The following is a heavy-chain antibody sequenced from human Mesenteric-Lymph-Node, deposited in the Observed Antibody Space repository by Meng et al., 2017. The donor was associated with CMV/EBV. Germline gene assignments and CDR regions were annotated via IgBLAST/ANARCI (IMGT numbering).Heavy chain of an antibody. Sequence: LCYPASGFPFRPCSLSWSHRAAGKVLYWVSYIDSSVRTIYYAASVKGRFTFSRDTAMNSLYLQMHSLRAEYTAVYYCARTPLGATAYWGQGTLVTVSS. D-gene: IGHD5-12*01. V-gene: IGHV3-11*04. CDR1: GFPFRPCS. J-gene: IGHJ4*02. CDR3: ARTPLGATAY. CDR2: IDSSVRTI.